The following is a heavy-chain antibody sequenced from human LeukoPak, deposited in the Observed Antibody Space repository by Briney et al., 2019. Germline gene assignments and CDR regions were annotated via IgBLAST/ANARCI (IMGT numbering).Heavy chain of an antibody. CDR3: ARGAQYGSGCSHWFDP. Sequence: PETLSLTRTVSGGSISTYYCNWIRQPPGMGLEWIGYIYYTGSTNYNPSLKNRGPLSVDTSKNQFSLKLSSVTAADTAVYYCARGAQYGSGCSHWFDPWGKGNVDPVSS. D-gene: IGHD3-10*01. V-gene: IGHV4-59*01. CDR2: IYYTGST. CDR1: GGSISTYY. J-gene: IGHJ5*02.